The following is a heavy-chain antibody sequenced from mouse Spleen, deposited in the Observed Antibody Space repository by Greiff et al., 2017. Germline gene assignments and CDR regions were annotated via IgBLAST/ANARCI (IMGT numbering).Heavy chain of an antibody. CDR2: ISSGGST. D-gene: IGHD1-1*01. CDR1: GFTFSSYA. Sequence: EVQLVESGGGLVKPGGSLKLSCAASGFTFSSYAMSWVRQTPEKRLEWVASISSGGSTYYPDSVKGRFTISRDNARNILYLQMSSLRSEDTAMYYCARGCNYDYFDYWGQGTTLTVSS. J-gene: IGHJ2*01. CDR3: ARGCNYDYFDY. V-gene: IGHV5-6-5*01.